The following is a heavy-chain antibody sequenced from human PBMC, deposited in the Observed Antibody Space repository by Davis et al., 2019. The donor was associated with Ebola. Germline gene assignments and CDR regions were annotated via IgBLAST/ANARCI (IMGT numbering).Heavy chain of an antibody. Sequence: GESLKISCAASGFTFSSYWMHWVRQAPGKGLVWVSRIKTDGSYTNYADSVKGRFAIFRDNAKNTLYLQMNSLRAEDTAVYYCARQHDPSTPAPGFWGQRTLVTVST. CDR3: ARQHDPSTPAPGF. V-gene: IGHV3-74*01. J-gene: IGHJ4*02. CDR1: GFTFSSYW. CDR2: IKTDGSYT. D-gene: IGHD5/OR15-5a*01.